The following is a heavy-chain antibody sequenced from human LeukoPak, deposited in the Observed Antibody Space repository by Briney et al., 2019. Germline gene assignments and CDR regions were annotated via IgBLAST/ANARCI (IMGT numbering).Heavy chain of an antibody. CDR1: GYTFTSYA. CDR3: AREGAYCSSTSCHIQNWFDP. D-gene: IGHD2-2*01. Sequence: ASVKVSCKASGYTFTSYAFRWVRQAPGQGLEWMGRISAYNGNTNYAQKFQGRVTMTTDTSTSTAYMELRSLRSDDTAVYYCAREGAYCSSTSCHIQNWFDPWGQGTLVTVSS. V-gene: IGHV1-18*01. J-gene: IGHJ5*02. CDR2: ISAYNGNT.